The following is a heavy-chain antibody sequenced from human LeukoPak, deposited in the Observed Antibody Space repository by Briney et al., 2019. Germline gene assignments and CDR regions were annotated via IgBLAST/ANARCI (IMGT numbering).Heavy chain of an antibody. CDR2: IEQDRSEK. D-gene: IGHD4-11*01. J-gene: IGHJ4*02. CDR1: EFTFGTFW. CDR3: ARGRLGDS. V-gene: IGHV3-7*01. Sequence: GGSLRLSCAASEFTFGTFWMSWVRQAPGKGLEWVANIEQDRSEKYYVDSMKGRFTISRDNAKNSLYLQMNSLRAEDTAVYYCARGRLGDSWGQGTLVTVSS.